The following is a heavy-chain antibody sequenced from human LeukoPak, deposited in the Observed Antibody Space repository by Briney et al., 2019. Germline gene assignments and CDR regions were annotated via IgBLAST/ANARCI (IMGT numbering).Heavy chain of an antibody. CDR1: GNSFGDYY. CDR3: ARGFSGSYSSIDY. CDR2: IYYSGST. V-gene: IGHV4-59*01. J-gene: IGHJ4*02. D-gene: IGHD1-26*01. Sequence: SETLSLTCTVSGNSFGDYYWSWIRQPAGKGLEWIGYIYYSGSTNYNPSLKSRVTISVDTSKNQFSLKLSSVTAADTAVYYCARGFSGSYSSIDYWGQGTLVTVSS.